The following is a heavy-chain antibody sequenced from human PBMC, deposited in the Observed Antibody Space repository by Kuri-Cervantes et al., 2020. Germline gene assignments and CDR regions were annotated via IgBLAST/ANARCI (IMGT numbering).Heavy chain of an antibody. CDR3: AKEQDYYGSSGKPLHPIDY. CDR2: INWNDGNR. V-gene: IGHV3-9*01. J-gene: IGHJ4*02. D-gene: IGHD3-22*01. CDR1: GFTFGEYA. Sequence: SLKISCVTSGFTFGEYAMHWVRQAPGRGLEWVSGINWNDGNRDSADSVKGRFTISRDNAKNSLYLQMNSLRAEDTALYYCAKEQDYYGSSGKPLHPIDYWGQGTLVTVSS.